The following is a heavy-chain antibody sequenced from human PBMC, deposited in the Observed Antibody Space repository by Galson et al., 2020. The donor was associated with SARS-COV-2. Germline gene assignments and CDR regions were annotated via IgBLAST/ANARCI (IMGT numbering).Heavy chain of an antibody. D-gene: IGHD2-2*01. CDR3: ARHGVVPAAISAFDI. J-gene: IGHJ3*02. V-gene: IGHV4-39*01. CDR1: AGSISSSSYY. CDR2: IYYSGST. Sequence: SETLSLTCTVSAGSISSSSYYWGWIRQPPGKGLEWIGSIYYSGSTYYNPSLKSRVTISVDTSKNQFSLKLSSVTAADTAVYYCARHGVVPAAISAFDIWGQGTMVTVSS.